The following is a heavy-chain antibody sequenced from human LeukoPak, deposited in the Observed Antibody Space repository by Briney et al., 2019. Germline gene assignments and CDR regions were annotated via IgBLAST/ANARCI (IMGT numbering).Heavy chain of an antibody. J-gene: IGHJ4*02. D-gene: IGHD3-22*01. CDR1: GGSISSYY. Sequence: PSETLSLTCTVSGGSISSYYWSWIRQPPGKGLEWIGYIYYSGSTNYNPSLKSRVTISVDTSKNQFSLKLSSVTAADTAVYYCARLDSSGYYYGGYWGQGTLVTVSS. V-gene: IGHV4-59*01. CDR3: ARLDSSGYYYGGY. CDR2: IYYSGST.